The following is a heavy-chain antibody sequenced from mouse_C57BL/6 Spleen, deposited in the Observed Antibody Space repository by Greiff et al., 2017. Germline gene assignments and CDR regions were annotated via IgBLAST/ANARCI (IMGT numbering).Heavy chain of an antibody. V-gene: IGHV1-15*01. CDR2: IDPETGGT. Sequence: VKLQESGAELVRPGASVTLSCKASGYTFTDYEMHWVKQTPVHGLEWIGAIDPETGGTAYNQKFKGKAILTADKSSSTAYMELRSLTSEDSAVYYCTPITTVVAPYYFDYWGQGTTLTVSS. D-gene: IGHD1-1*01. CDR3: TPITTVVAPYYFDY. J-gene: IGHJ2*01. CDR1: GYTFTDYE.